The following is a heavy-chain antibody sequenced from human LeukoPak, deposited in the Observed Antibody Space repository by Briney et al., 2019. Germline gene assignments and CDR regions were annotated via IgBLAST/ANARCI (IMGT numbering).Heavy chain of an antibody. D-gene: IGHD6-13*01. Sequence: GGSLRLSCSASGFTFSSYAMHWVRQAPGKGLEYVSGISSHGDSTYYADSVKGRFTISRDNSKNTLYLQMSSLRAEDTAVYYCVSSRIAAAGLIDAFDIWGQGTRVTVSS. J-gene: IGHJ3*02. V-gene: IGHV3-64D*09. CDR3: VSSRIAAAGLIDAFDI. CDR2: ISSHGDST. CDR1: GFTFSSYA.